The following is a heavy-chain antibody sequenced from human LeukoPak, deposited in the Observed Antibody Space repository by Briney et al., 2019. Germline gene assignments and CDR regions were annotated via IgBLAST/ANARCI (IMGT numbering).Heavy chain of an antibody. V-gene: IGHV1-8*01. J-gene: IGHJ6*02. CDR3: ARGNGVGLPDFNYYDSSGYSPPEYYYYYYGMDV. CDR2: MNPNSGNT. Sequence: ASVKVSCKASGYTFTSYDINWVRQATGQGLEWMGWMNPNSGNTGYAQKFQGRVTMTRDTSISTAYMELSRLRSDDTAVYYCARGNGVGLPDFNYYDSSGYSPPEYYYYYYGMDVWGQGTTVTVS. CDR1: GYTFTSYD. D-gene: IGHD3-22*01.